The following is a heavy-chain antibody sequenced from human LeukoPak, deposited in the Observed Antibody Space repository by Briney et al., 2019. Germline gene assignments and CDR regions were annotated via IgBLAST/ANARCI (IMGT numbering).Heavy chain of an antibody. CDR3: ARQLLWFGTNNWFDP. CDR1: GGTFSSYA. CDR2: IIPIFGTP. V-gene: IGHV1-69*13. D-gene: IGHD3-10*01. Sequence: SVKVSCKASGGTFSSYAINWVRQDPGQGLEWMGGIIPIFGTPNYAQKFQGRVTITADESTSTAYMELSSLRSEDTAVYYRARQLLWFGTNNWFDPWGQGTLVTVSS. J-gene: IGHJ5*02.